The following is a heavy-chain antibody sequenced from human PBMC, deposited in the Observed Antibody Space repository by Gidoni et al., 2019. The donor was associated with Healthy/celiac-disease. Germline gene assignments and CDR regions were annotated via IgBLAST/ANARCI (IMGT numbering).Heavy chain of an antibody. CDR3: ARIAEYGDYVWWFDP. J-gene: IGHJ5*02. V-gene: IGHV2-26*01. CDR1: GFSLSNARMS. Sequence: QVTLKESGPVLVKPTETLTLTCTVSGFSLSNARMSVSWIRKPPGKALEWLAHIFSNDEKSYRTPLKIRLTISKDTSKSLVVLTMTNMDPVDTATYYCARIAEYGDYVWWFDPWGQGTLVTVSS. CDR2: IFSNDEK. D-gene: IGHD4-17*01.